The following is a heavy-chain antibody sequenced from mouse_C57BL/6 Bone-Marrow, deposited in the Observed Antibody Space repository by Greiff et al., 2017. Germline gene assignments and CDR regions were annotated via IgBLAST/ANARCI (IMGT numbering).Heavy chain of an antibody. Sequence: VKLQQSGAELARPGASVKLSCKASGYTFPSYGLSWVKQRTGQGLEWIGEIYPRSGSTNYNEKFKGKATLTVDKSSSTAYMELRSLTSEDSAVYFGAREEETGYYDYWGQGTTLTVSS. V-gene: IGHV1-81*01. CDR2: IYPRSGST. CDR3: AREEETGYYDY. D-gene: IGHD4-1*01. J-gene: IGHJ2*01. CDR1: GYTFPSYG.